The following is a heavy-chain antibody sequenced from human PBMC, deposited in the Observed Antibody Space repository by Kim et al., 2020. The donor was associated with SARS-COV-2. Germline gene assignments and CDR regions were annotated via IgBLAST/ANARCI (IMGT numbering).Heavy chain of an antibody. J-gene: IGHJ4*02. V-gene: IGHV3-33*01. CDR3: AREGEAAAGRLCFDY. CDR1: GFTFSSYG. CDR2: IWYDGSNK. D-gene: IGHD6-13*01. Sequence: GGSLRLSCAASGFTFSSYGMHWVRQAPGKGLEWVAVIWYDGSNKYYADSVKGRFTISRDNSKNTLYLQMNSLRAEDTAVYYCAREGEAAAGRLCFDYWGQGTLVTVSS.